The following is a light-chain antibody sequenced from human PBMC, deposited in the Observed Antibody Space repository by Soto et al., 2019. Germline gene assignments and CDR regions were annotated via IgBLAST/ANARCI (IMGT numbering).Light chain of an antibody. CDR2: DNS. CDR1: SSNIGAGYD. J-gene: IGLJ1*01. CDR3: QSYDSSLSSYV. V-gene: IGLV1-40*01. Sequence: QSVLTQPPSVPAAPGQRVTISCPGSSSNIGAGYDVNWYQQLPGTAPKLLIYDNSNRPSGVPDRFSGSKSGTSASLAITGLQAEDEADYYCQSYDSSLSSYVFGTGTKVTVL.